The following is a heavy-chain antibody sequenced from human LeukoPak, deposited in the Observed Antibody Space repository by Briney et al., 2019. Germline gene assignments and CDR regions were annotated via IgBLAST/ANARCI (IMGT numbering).Heavy chain of an antibody. J-gene: IGHJ2*01. CDR2: IFYSGSS. CDR1: GGSISTYY. Sequence: SETLSLTCTVSGGSISTYYWSWIRQPPGKGLEWLGDIFYSGSSNYNPSLKSRVTMSVDTSKNQFSLKLSSVTAADTAVYYCARAPLQSVVVTTPHYWYFDLWGRGTLITVSS. V-gene: IGHV4-59*01. CDR3: ARAPLQSVVVTTPHYWYFDL. D-gene: IGHD2-21*02.